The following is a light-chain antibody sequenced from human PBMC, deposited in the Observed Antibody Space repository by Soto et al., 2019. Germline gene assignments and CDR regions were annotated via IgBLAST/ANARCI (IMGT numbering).Light chain of an antibody. Sequence: EIVMTQSPATLSVSPGERATLSCRASQGVSSSLAWYQKKPGQAPRLLIYGASTRATGIPARFSGSGSGTEFTLTISSLQSEDFAVYYCQQYSNWWTFGQGTRVEIK. J-gene: IGKJ1*01. CDR1: QGVSSS. CDR3: QQYSNWWT. V-gene: IGKV3-15*01. CDR2: GAS.